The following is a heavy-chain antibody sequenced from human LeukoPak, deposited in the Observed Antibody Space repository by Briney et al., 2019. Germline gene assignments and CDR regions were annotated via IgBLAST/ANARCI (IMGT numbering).Heavy chain of an antibody. J-gene: IGHJ6*02. CDR3: ARDDGPYCSSTSCPPLGMDV. CDR1: GGTFSSYA. D-gene: IGHD2-2*01. Sequence: SVKVSCKASGGTFSSYAISWVRQAPGQGPEWMGGIIPIFGTANYAQKFQGRVTITADESTSTAYMELSSLRSEDTAVYYCARDDGPYCSSTSCPPLGMDVWGQGTTVTVSS. V-gene: IGHV1-69*13. CDR2: IIPIFGTA.